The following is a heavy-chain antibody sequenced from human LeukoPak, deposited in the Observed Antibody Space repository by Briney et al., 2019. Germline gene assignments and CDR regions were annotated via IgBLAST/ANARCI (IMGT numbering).Heavy chain of an antibody. CDR3: TADSSGYNYYYYYYMDV. D-gene: IGHD3-22*01. V-gene: IGHV3-15*01. J-gene: IGHJ6*03. CDR1: GFTFRSYW. CDR2: IKSRTDGGTT. Sequence: GGSLRLSCAASGFTFRSYWMSWVRQAPGKGLEWVGRIKSRTDGGTTDYAAPVKGRFTISRDDSKNTLYLQMNSLKTEDTAVYYCTADSSGYNYYYYYYMDVWGKGTTVTISS.